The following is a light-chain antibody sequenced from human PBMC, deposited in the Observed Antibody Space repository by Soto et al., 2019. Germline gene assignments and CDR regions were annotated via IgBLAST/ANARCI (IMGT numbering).Light chain of an antibody. CDR1: SGHSSYI. CDR3: ETWDSNTHAV. CDR2: LEGSGSY. V-gene: IGLV4-60*02. J-gene: IGLJ3*02. Sequence: QSVLTQSSSASASLGSSVKLTCTLSSGHSSYIIAWHQQQPGKAPRYLMKLEGSGSYNKGSGVPDRFSGSSSGADRYLTISSLQFEDEGDYYCETWDSNTHAVFGGGTQLTVL.